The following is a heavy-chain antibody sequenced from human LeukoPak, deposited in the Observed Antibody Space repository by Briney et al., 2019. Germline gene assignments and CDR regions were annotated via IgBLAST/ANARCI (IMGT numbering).Heavy chain of an antibody. CDR1: GFPFIEYS. Sequence: GGSLRLSCTASGFPFIEYSMNWVRQAPGKGLEWISYIGFDSGNTKYADSVRGRFTISTDKAKNSLYLQMNSLRVEDTAVYYCARDHNYALDNWGQETRVCVAS. V-gene: IGHV3-48*01. CDR2: IGFDSGNT. J-gene: IGHJ4*02. CDR3: ARDHNYALDN. D-gene: IGHD1-1*01.